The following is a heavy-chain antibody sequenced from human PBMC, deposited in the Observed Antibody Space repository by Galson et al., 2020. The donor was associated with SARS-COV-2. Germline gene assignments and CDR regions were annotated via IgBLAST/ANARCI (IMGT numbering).Heavy chain of an antibody. J-gene: IGHJ2*01. CDR1: GGSFSGYY. CDR3: ARRYTYGLSPYWYFDL. V-gene: IGHV4-34*01. CDR2: INSSGST. Sequence: SETLSLTCAVYGGSFSGYYWSWIRQPPGKGLEWIGEINSSGSTNYNPSLKSRLTISVDRSKNHLSLELRSVTAADTAVYYCARRYTYGLSPYWYFDLWGRGTLVTVSS. D-gene: IGHD5-18*01.